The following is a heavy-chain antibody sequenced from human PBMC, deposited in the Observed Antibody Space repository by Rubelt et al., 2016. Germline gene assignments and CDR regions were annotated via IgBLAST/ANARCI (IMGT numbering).Heavy chain of an antibody. CDR3: ARVPYSSGWYGDY. CDR2: IYYSGST. Sequence: QVQLQESGPGLVKASETLSLTCTVSGGSVSSGSYYWSWIRQPPGKGLEWIGYIYYSGSTNYNPSLKSRVTISVDTSKNQCSLRLSAVTAADAAVYYCARVPYSSGWYGDYWGQGTLVTVSS. CDR1: GGSVSSGSYY. J-gene: IGHJ4*02. V-gene: IGHV4-61*01. D-gene: IGHD6-19*01.